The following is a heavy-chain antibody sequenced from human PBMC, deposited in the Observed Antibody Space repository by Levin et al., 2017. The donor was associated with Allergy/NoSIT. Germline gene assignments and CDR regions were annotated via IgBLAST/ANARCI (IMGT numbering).Heavy chain of an antibody. V-gene: IGHV4-34*01. D-gene: IGHD5-24*01. J-gene: IGHJ4*02. Sequence: PSETLSLTCAVYGGSFSGYYWSWIRQPPGKGLEWIGEINHSGSTNYNPSLKSRVTISVDTSKNQFSLKLSSVTAADTAVYYCASIGLQSESRSDYWGQGTLVTVSS. CDR2: INHSGST. CDR1: GGSFSGYY. CDR3: ASIGLQSESRSDY.